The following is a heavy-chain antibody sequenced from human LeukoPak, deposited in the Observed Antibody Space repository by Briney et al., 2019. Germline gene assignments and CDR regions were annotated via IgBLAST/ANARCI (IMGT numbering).Heavy chain of an antibody. CDR3: ATSGLSRFGF. V-gene: IGHV3-23*01. CDR2: FSGSGGST. J-gene: IGHJ4*02. CDR1: GFTFSIYA. Sequence: GGSLRLSCAASGFTFSIYAMSWVRQAPGEGLEWVSAFSGSGGSTYYADSVKGRFTISRDDSKNTLYLQMNSLRAGDTAVYYCATSGLSRFGFWGQGTLVTVSS. D-gene: IGHD2/OR15-2a*01.